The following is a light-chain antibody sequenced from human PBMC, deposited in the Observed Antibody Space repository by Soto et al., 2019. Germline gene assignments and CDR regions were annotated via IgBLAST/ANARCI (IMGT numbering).Light chain of an antibody. CDR1: QSVGSY. CDR3: QQRYSCPLT. Sequence: EIVLTQSPATLSLSPGERATLSCRASQSVGSYLAWYQQKPGQAPRLLIYDASNRATGIPARFSGSGSATDFTLIISSLEPEDFAVYYCQQRYSCPLTFAGGTKVEIK. CDR2: DAS. V-gene: IGKV3-11*01. J-gene: IGKJ4*01.